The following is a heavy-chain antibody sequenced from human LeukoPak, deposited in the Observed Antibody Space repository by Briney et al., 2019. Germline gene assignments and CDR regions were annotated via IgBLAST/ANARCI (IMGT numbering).Heavy chain of an antibody. CDR3: AREPTYDYVWGSYRSYYFDY. CDR1: GFTFSSYG. Sequence: GGSLRLSCAASGFTFSSYGMHWVRQAPGKGLEWVAVIWYDGSNKYYADSVKGRFTISRDNSKNTLYLQMNSLRAEDTAVYYRAREPTYDYVWGSYRSYYFDYWGQGTLVTVSS. V-gene: IGHV3-33*01. CDR2: IWYDGSNK. J-gene: IGHJ4*02. D-gene: IGHD3-16*02.